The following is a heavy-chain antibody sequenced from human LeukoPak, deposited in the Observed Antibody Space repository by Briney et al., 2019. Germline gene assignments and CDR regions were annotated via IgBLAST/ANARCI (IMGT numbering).Heavy chain of an antibody. Sequence: PGGSLRLSCAASGFTFSSYEINWVRQAPGKGLEWVSYISSSGSTIYYVDSVKGRFTISRDIAKNSLYLQMHSLRAEDTAVYYCARVGGDYYDSSGPIDYWGQGTLVTVSS. D-gene: IGHD3-22*01. J-gene: IGHJ4*02. CDR3: ARVGGDYYDSSGPIDY. CDR1: GFTFSSYE. V-gene: IGHV3-48*03. CDR2: ISSSGSTI.